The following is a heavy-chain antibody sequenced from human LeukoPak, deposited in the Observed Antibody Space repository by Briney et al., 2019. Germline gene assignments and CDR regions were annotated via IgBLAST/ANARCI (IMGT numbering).Heavy chain of an antibody. CDR3: ARFAIFGVVDLDY. V-gene: IGHV1-2*02. D-gene: IGHD3-3*01. J-gene: IGHJ4*02. CDR1: GYTFTGYY. Sequence: GASVKVSCEASGYTFTGYYMHWVRQAPGQGLEWMGWINPNSGGTNYAQKFQGRVTMTRDTSISTAYMELSRLRSDDTAVYYCARFAIFGVVDLDYWGQGTLVTVSS. CDR2: INPNSGGT.